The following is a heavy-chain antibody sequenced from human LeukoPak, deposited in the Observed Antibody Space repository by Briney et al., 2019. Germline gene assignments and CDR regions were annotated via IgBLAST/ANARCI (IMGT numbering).Heavy chain of an antibody. D-gene: IGHD3-3*01. CDR3: ARDQGLITIFGVVTHKSIAFDI. V-gene: IGHV4-4*07. CDR1: GGSTSSYY. J-gene: IGHJ3*02. Sequence: KSSETLSLTCTVSGGSTSSYYWSWIRQPAGKGLEWIGRIYTSGSTNYNPSLKSRVTMSVDTSKDQFSLKLSSVTAADTAVYYCARDQGLITIFGVVTHKSIAFDIWGQGTMVTVSS. CDR2: IYTSGST.